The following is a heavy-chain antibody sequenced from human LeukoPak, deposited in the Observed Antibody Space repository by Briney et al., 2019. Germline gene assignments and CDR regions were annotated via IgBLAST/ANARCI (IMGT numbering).Heavy chain of an antibody. V-gene: IGHV3-7*01. J-gene: IGHJ5*02. D-gene: IGHD6-13*01. CDR2: IKQDGSEK. CDR3: ARDSSSWYVGTYNWFDP. Sequence: PPGGSLRLSCAASGFTFSSYWMSWVRQAPGKGLEWVANIKQDGSEKYYVDSVEGRFTISRDNAKNSLYLQMNSLRAEDTAVYYCARDSSSWYVGTYNWFDPWGQGTLVTVSS. CDR1: GFTFSSYW.